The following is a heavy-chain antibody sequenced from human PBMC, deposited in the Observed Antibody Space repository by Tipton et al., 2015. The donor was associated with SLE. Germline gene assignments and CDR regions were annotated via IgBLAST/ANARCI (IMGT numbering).Heavy chain of an antibody. Sequence: TLSLTCFVSGGYINSDIYYWGWIRQPQGKGLEWIGSGYESGTTYYNPSLKSRVTMSVDTSKTQFSLKLSSLTAADTAFYYCARVGTVVATHYYDMDVWGQVTTVTVSS. CDR3: ARVGTVVATHYYDMDV. CDR2: GYESGTT. CDR1: GGYINSDIYY. D-gene: IGHD2-15*01. J-gene: IGHJ6*02. V-gene: IGHV4-39*07.